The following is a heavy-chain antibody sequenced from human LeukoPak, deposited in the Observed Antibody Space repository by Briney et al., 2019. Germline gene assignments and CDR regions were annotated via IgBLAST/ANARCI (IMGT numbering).Heavy chain of an antibody. CDR1: GFTFSSYA. J-gene: IGHJ3*02. CDR3: AKDRNYRDLDSLDI. D-gene: IGHD4-11*01. V-gene: IGHV3-9*01. CDR2: INWNSSSV. Sequence: SLRLSCAASGFTFSSYAMHWVRQTPGKGLEWVSGINWNSSSVGYADSVKGRFTISRDNAKNSLSLQMNGLGVEDTALYYCAKDRNYRDLDSLDIWGQGTMVTVSS.